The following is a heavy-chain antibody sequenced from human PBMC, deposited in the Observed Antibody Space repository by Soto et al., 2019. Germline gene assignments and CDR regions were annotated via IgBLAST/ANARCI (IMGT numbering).Heavy chain of an antibody. J-gene: IGHJ4*02. V-gene: IGHV3-11*01. CDR3: ATVAFGYHSHSAY. D-gene: IGHD6-25*01. CDR1: GFTFSDYY. Sequence: GGSLRLSCAASGFTFSDYYMGWIRQAPGKGLEWVSYISSSGSTIYYADSVKGRFTISRDNAKNSLYLQMNSLRAEDTAVYYCATVAFGYHSHSAYWGRGALVTVSS. CDR2: ISSSGSTI.